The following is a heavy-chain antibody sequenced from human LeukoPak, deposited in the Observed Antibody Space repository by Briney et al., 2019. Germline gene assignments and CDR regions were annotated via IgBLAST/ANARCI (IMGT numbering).Heavy chain of an antibody. CDR3: ARAPLGPYYDISALGY. Sequence: ASVKVSCKASGYTFTNYGIYWVRQAPGQGLEWMGWISAYNGNTNYAQKLQGRVTMTTDTSTNTAYMELRSLRSDDTAVYYCARAPLGPYYDISALGYWGQGTLVTVSS. CDR2: ISAYNGNT. D-gene: IGHD3-22*01. CDR1: GYTFTNYG. J-gene: IGHJ4*02. V-gene: IGHV1-18*01.